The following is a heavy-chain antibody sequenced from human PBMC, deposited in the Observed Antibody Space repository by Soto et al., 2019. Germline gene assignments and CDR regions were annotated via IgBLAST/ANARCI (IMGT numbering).Heavy chain of an antibody. J-gene: IGHJ6*02. CDR2: ISTYTGNT. V-gene: IGHV1-18*01. Sequence: QVQLVQSGDEVKKPGASVKVSCKASGYIFVNYGIAWVRQAPGQGLEWMGLISTYTGNTHSATKVQGRLTMTTYTSTSTSYVARGRLTSDHTAVYYCVMVDYYDTPTPPDAWGQGTMVTVSS. D-gene: IGHD3-9*01. CDR1: GYIFVNYG. CDR3: VMVDYYDTPTPPDA.